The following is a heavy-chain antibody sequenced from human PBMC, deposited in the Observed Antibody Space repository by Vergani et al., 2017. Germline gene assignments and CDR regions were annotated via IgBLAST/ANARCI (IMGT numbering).Heavy chain of an antibody. CDR3: ARDLMIGAVTVSDY. CDR1: GGSISSSSYY. CDR2: IYYSGST. D-gene: IGHD3-16*01. Sequence: QLQLQESGPGLVKPSETLSLTCTVSGGSISSSSYYWSWIRQPPGKGLEWIGYIYYSGSTNYNPSLKSRVTISVDTSKNQFSLKLSSVTAADTAVYYCARDLMIGAVTVSDYWGQGTLVTVSS. V-gene: IGHV4-61*01. J-gene: IGHJ4*02.